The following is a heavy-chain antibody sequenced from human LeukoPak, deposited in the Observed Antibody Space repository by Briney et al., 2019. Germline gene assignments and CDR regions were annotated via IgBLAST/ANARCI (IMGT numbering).Heavy chain of an antibody. Sequence: GGSLRLSCAASGFTFSSYTLNWVRQAPGKGLEWVSSISSSSSYIYYADSVKGRFTISRGDAKNSLYLQMNSLKAEDTAVYYCARDPGAYSRSPIDSWGQGTLVTVSS. CDR2: ISSSSSYI. J-gene: IGHJ4*02. V-gene: IGHV3-21*01. CDR3: ARDPGAYSRSPIDS. CDR1: GFTFSSYT. D-gene: IGHD6-6*01.